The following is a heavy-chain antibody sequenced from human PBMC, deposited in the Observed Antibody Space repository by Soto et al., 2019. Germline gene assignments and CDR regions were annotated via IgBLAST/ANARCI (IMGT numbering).Heavy chain of an antibody. Sequence: GSLRLSCEGSGFTFSDYYISWIRQAPGKGLEWISYSSNSGTFSRYADSVKGRFSISRDNTKNLLYLQMNSLRAEDKAVYYCARSGDNYNRLDYWGQGT. V-gene: IGHV3-11*06. D-gene: IGHD1-1*01. CDR1: GFTFSDYY. CDR2: SSNSGTFS. CDR3: ARSGDNYNRLDY. J-gene: IGHJ4*02.